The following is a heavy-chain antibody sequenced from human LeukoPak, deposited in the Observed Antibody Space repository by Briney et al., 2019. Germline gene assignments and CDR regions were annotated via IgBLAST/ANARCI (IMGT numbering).Heavy chain of an antibody. CDR1: GGSISSSSYY. D-gene: IGHD3-10*01. CDR2: IYYSGST. CDR3: ARVNLNMVRGVPHFDY. V-gene: IGHV4-39*07. Sequence: SETLSLTCTVSGGSISSSSYYWGWIRQPPGKGLEWIGSIYYSGSTYYNPSLKSRVTISVDTSKNQFSLKLSSVTAADTAVYYCARVNLNMVRGVPHFDYWGQGTLVTVSS. J-gene: IGHJ4*02.